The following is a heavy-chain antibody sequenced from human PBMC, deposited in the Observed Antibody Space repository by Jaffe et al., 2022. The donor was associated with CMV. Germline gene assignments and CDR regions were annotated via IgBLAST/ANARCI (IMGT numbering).Heavy chain of an antibody. CDR2: IYYSGST. CDR1: GGSISSYY. D-gene: IGHD1-20*01. J-gene: IGHJ5*02. V-gene: IGHV4-59*01. Sequence: QVQLQESGPGLVKPSETLSLTCTVSGGSISSYYWSWIRQPPGKGLEWIGYIYYSGSTNYNPSLKSRVTISVDTSKNQFSLKLSSVTAADTAVYYCARAEYNWNRHFPNWFDPWGQGTLVTVSS. CDR3: ARAEYNWNRHFPNWFDP.